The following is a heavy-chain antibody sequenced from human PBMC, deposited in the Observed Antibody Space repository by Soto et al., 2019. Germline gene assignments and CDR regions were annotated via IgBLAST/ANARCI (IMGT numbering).Heavy chain of an antibody. D-gene: IGHD2-15*01. CDR1: GFTVSSNY. CDR3: ARERVVAATYYYYYGMDV. Sequence: VRLSCAASGFTVSSNYMSWVRQAPGKGLEWVSVIYSGGSTYYADSVKDRFTISRDNSKNTLYLQMNSLRAEDTAVYYCARERVVAATYYYYYGMDVWGQGTTVTVSS. CDR2: IYSGGST. V-gene: IGHV3-53*01. J-gene: IGHJ6*02.